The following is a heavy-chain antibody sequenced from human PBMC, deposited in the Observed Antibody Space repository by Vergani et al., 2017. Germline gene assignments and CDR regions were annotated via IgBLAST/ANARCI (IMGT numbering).Heavy chain of an antibody. D-gene: IGHD1-26*01. J-gene: IGHJ4*02. Sequence: EVQLLESGGGLVKPGGSLRLSCAASGFTFSGYWMNWVGQAPGKGLQGVANIKQDGSEKYYVDSLKGRYTVSRDNAKNSLYLQMNSLRAEDTAVYYCARNWEYFDYWGQGTLVTVSS. CDR3: ARNWEYFDY. V-gene: IGHV3-7*01. CDR1: GFTFSGYW. CDR2: IKQDGSEK.